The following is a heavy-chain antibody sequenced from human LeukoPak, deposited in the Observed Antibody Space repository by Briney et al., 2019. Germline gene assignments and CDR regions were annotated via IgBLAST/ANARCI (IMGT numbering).Heavy chain of an antibody. J-gene: IGHJ4*02. Sequence: GGSLRLSCAASGFTFSGSTMHWVRQASGKGLEWVGRIRSKANSYATAYAASVKGRFTISRDDSKNTAYLQMNSLKTEDTAVYYCTRQGGEDYWGQGTLVTVPS. V-gene: IGHV3-73*01. CDR1: GFTFSGST. D-gene: IGHD3-16*01. CDR3: TRQGGEDY. CDR2: IRSKANSYAT.